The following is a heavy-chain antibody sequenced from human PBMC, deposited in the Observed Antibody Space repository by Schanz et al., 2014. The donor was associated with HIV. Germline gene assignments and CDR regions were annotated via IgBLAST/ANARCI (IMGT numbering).Heavy chain of an antibody. CDR2: VNPESGNT. Sequence: QVQLVQSGAEVKNPGASVKVSCKASGYTFSSYDINWVRQATGQGLEWMGWVNPESGNTGYAQKFQGRVDMTRTTSISTAYMELRGLTSEDTAVYFCARARAKIEGRPVGNWFDPWGQGTLVTVSS. CDR1: GYTFSSYD. V-gene: IGHV1-8*01. D-gene: IGHD6-6*01. CDR3: ARARAKIEGRPVGNWFDP. J-gene: IGHJ5*02.